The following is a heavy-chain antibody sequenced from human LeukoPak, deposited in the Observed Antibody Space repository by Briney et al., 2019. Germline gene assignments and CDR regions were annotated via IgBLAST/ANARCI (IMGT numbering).Heavy chain of an antibody. D-gene: IGHD1-26*01. CDR3: ARLASGSYGPLTPFDY. J-gene: IGHJ4*02. V-gene: IGHV3-66*04. CDR2: LYSGGET. Sequence: PGGSLRLSCAASGFTVSSNYMSWVRQAPGMGLECVSVLYSGGETYYADSVKGRFTISRDNSQNTLYLQMSSLRAEDTAVYYSARLASGSYGPLTPFDYWGQGTLVTVSS. CDR1: GFTVSSNY.